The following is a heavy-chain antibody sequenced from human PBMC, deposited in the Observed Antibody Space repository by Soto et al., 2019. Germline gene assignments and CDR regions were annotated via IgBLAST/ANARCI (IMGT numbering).Heavy chain of an antibody. Sequence: GASVKVSCKASGYTFTSYVISWVRQAPGQGLEWMGWISAYNGNTNYAQKLQGRVTMTTDTSTSTAYMELRSLRSDDTAVYYCARDLIRFLEWLSPSPNWFDSWGQGTLVTVSS. D-gene: IGHD3-3*01. CDR2: ISAYNGNT. CDR3: ARDLIRFLEWLSPSPNWFDS. V-gene: IGHV1-18*01. CDR1: GYTFTSYV. J-gene: IGHJ5*01.